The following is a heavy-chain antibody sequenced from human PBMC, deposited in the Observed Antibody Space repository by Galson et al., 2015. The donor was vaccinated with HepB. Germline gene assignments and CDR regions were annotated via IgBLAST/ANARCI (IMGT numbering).Heavy chain of an antibody. CDR3: AKETRYSSGWTYGDC. CDR2: LSGSGGSA. J-gene: IGHJ4*02. D-gene: IGHD6-19*01. V-gene: IGHV3-23*01. CDR1: GFTFSSYA. Sequence: SLRLSCAASGFTFSSYAMSWVRQAPGKGLEWVSGLSGSGGSANYADAVKGRFTISRDNSKNTLYLQMNSLRAEDTAVYYCAKETRYSSGWTYGDCWGQGTLVTVSS.